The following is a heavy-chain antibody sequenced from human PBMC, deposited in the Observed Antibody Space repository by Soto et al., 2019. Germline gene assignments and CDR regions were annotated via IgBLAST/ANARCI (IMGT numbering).Heavy chain of an antibody. Sequence: PGESLKISCQGSGYSFTSYWIGLVRQLPGKGLEWMGIIYPGDSDTRYSPSFQGQVTISADKSISTAYLQWSSLKASDTAMYYCARHMSTVVVAATPLGYFQHWGQGTLVTVS. CDR3: ARHMSTVVVAATPLGYFQH. V-gene: IGHV5-51*01. J-gene: IGHJ1*01. CDR2: IYPGDSDT. CDR1: GYSFTSYW. D-gene: IGHD2-15*01.